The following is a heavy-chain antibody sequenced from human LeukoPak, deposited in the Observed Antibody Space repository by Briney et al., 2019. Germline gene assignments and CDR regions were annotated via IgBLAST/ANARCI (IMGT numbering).Heavy chain of an antibody. CDR2: IITNYGTT. D-gene: IGHD5-18*01. Sequence: GASVKVSCKASGGTFSNYAISWVRQAPGQGLEWMGGIITNYGTTNYAQKYQGRVTITADESTTTVYMELSSLRPEDTAVYYCARSYGYTFYYYYGMDVWGQGTTVTVSS. CDR3: ARSYGYTFYYYYGMDV. J-gene: IGHJ6*02. CDR1: GGTFSNYA. V-gene: IGHV1-69*13.